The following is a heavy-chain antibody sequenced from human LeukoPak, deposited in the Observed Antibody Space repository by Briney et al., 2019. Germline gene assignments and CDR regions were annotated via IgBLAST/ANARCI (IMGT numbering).Heavy chain of an antibody. CDR3: AKDLEDDIVVVPAAIRYY. CDR2: ISGSGGST. CDR1: GFTFSSYA. J-gene: IGHJ4*02. Sequence: GGSLRLSCAASGFTFSSYAMSWVRQAPGKGLEWVSAISGSGGSTYYADSVKGRFTISGDNSKNTLYLQMNSLRAEDTAVYYCAKDLEDDIVVVPAAIRYYWGQGTLVTVSS. V-gene: IGHV3-23*01. D-gene: IGHD2-2*02.